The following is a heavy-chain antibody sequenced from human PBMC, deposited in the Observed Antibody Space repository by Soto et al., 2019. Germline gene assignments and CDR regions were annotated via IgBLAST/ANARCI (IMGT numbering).Heavy chain of an antibody. CDR2: ISHSGST. D-gene: IGHD2-15*01. J-gene: IGHJ3*01. V-gene: IGHV4-4*02. CDR3: ARSSGGGSSYVEAFDV. Sequence: QMQLQESGPGLVKPSGTLSLTCTVSGVSINSANWWPWVRQSPGKGLEWIGEISHSGSTNFNPSRESRVFILVEDYKKNSYHELASVTGADTAVYYCARSSGGGSSYVEAFDVWGQGTLVTVSS. CDR1: GVSINSANW.